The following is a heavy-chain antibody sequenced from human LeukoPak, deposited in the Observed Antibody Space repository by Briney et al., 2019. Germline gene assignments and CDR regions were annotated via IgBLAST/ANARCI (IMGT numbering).Heavy chain of an antibody. D-gene: IGHD2-15*01. V-gene: IGHV3-30*18. CDR1: GFTFSSYG. CDR2: ISYDGSNK. J-gene: IGHJ4*02. Sequence: GGSLRLSCAASGFTFSSYGMHWVRQAPGKGLECVAVISYDGSNKYYADSVKGRFTISRDNSKNTLYLQMNSLRAEDTAVYYCAKDDKLQDIVVVVAATPDYWGQGTLVTVSS. CDR3: AKDDKLQDIVVVVAATPDY.